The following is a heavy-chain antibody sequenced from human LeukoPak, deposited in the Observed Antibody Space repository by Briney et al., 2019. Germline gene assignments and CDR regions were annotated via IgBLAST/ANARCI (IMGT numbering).Heavy chain of an antibody. CDR1: GYTFTSYD. CDR3: ARDTTIFGVVSTNNWFDP. D-gene: IGHD3-3*01. CDR2: MNPNSGNT. V-gene: IGHV1-8*02. J-gene: IGHJ5*02. Sequence: ASVKVSCKASGYTFTSYDINWVRQATGQGLEWMGWMNPNSGNTSYAQKFQGRVTMTRDMSTSTVYMELSSLRSEDTAVYYCARDTTIFGVVSTNNWFDPWGQGTLVTVSS.